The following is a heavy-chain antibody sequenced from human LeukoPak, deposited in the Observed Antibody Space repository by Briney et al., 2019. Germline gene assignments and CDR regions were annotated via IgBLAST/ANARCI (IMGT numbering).Heavy chain of an antibody. J-gene: IGHJ4*02. CDR1: GFTFSSYA. CDR3: AKSEKQQLVRGCFDY. D-gene: IGHD6-13*01. V-gene: IGHV3-23*01. Sequence: GGSLRLSCAASGFTFSSYAMSWVRQAPGKGLEWVSAISGSGSTYYADSVKGRFTISRDNSKNTLYLQMNSLRAEDTAVYYCAKSEKQQLVRGCFDYWGQGTLVAVSS. CDR2: ISGSGST.